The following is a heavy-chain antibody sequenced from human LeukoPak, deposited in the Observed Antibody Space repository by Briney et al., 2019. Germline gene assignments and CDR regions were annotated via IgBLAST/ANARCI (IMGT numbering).Heavy chain of an antibody. CDR1: GISFTIYA. J-gene: IGHJ4*02. Sequence: SVTVSFKASGISFTIYAISWVRQAPGQGGEWMGAIVPIYDVTNYAQTFRGRGTMTADEATRKEYMELSSLTSEDTAMYYCARIYYGSGSPHGYWGQGTLVTVSS. CDR3: ARIYYGSGSPHGY. CDR2: IVPIYDVT. V-gene: IGHV1-69*13. D-gene: IGHD3-10*01.